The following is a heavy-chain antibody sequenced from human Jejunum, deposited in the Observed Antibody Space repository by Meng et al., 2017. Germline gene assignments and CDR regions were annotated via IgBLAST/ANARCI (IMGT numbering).Heavy chain of an antibody. CDR1: GYTFTDYY. Sequence: ASVKVSCKTSGYTFTDYYMHWVRQAPGQGLEWMGWINLNSGGTNYPQKFQGRVSMTRDTSISTAYMELTRLRSDDTAVYYCARKNYNGMDVWGHGTTVTVFS. CDR3: ARKNYNGMDV. D-gene: IGHD1-7*01. CDR2: INLNSGGT. V-gene: IGHV1-2*02. J-gene: IGHJ6*02.